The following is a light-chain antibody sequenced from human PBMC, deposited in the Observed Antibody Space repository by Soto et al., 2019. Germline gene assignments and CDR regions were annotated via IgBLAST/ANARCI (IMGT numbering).Light chain of an antibody. CDR3: AQATQWSWT. V-gene: IGKV2-30*02. J-gene: IGKJ1*01. CDR2: RVS. Sequence: DVVMTQSPLSLPVILGQSASISCRSSQSLLHSDGNTYLNWFQQRPGQSPRRLIYRVSNRDSGVPERFSGSGSGTDFTLKSSRVEADDVGVYFCAQATQWSWTFGQGTRVEIE. CDR1: QSLLHSDGNTY.